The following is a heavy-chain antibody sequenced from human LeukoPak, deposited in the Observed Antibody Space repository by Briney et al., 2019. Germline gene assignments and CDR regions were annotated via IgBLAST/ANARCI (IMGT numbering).Heavy chain of an antibody. Sequence: SSSSSTIYYADSVKGRFTISRDNAKNSLYLQMNSLRAEDTAVYYCARVYSSGSLVPPDYWGQGTLVTVSS. J-gene: IGHJ4*02. CDR3: ARVYSSGSLVPPDY. CDR2: SSSSSTI. V-gene: IGHV3-48*04. D-gene: IGHD6-19*01.